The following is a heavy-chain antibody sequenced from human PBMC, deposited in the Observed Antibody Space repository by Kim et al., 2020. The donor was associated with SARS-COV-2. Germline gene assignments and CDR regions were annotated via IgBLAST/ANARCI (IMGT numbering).Heavy chain of an antibody. CDR3: ARGHEWDHMEGGFDY. V-gene: IGHV4-34*01. Sequence: SETLSLTCAVYGGSFSGYYWSWIRQPPGKGLEWIGEINHSGSTNYNPSLKSRVTISVDTSKNQFSLKLSSVTAADTAVYYCARGHEWDHMEGGFDYWGQGTLVTVSS. J-gene: IGHJ4*02. D-gene: IGHD1-26*01. CDR2: INHSGST. CDR1: GGSFSGYY.